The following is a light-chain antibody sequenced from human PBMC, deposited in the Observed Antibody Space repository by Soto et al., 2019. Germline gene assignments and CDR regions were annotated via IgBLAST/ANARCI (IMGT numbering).Light chain of an antibody. J-gene: IGKJ3*01. CDR1: ESVHKW. CDR2: DAS. CDR3: QQYDDSPLA. V-gene: IGKV1-5*01. Sequence: DIQMTHSPPALSASVGDTVTITSRASESVHKWLAWYQQKAGKAPKFMIYDASTLETGVPSRFSGSGSGTEFTLTIRRLESEDVAVYFCQQYDDSPLAFGPGTKVDIK.